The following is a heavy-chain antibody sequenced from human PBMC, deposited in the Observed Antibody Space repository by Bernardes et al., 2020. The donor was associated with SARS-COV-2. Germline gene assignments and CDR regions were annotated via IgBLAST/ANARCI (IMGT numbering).Heavy chain of an antibody. CDR1: GFTVSSNY. CDR2: IYSVGNT. Sequence: GGSLGLSCTASGFTVSSNYMSWVRQAPGKGLEWVSVIYSVGNTYYADSVEGRFTISRDNLKNTLYLQMNSLRAEDTAVYYCARDYPDPADWGQGTLVTVSS. D-gene: IGHD6-13*01. CDR3: ARDYPDPAD. V-gene: IGHV3-66*01. J-gene: IGHJ4*02.